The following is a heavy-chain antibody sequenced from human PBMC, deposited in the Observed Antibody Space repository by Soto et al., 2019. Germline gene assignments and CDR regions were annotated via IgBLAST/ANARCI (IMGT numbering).Heavy chain of an antibody. J-gene: IGHJ6*02. Sequence: SSETLSLTCTVSGGSISSGGYYWSWIRQHPGKGLEWIGYIYYSGSTYYNPSLKSRVTISVDTSKNQFSLKLSSVTAADTAVYYCARVVVVAGYGMDVWGQGTTVTSP. CDR2: IYYSGST. D-gene: IGHD2-15*01. V-gene: IGHV4-31*03. CDR3: ARVVVVAGYGMDV. CDR1: GGSISSGGYY.